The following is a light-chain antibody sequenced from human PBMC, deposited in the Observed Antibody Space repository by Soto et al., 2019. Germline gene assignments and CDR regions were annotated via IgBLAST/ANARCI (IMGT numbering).Light chain of an antibody. Sequence: QSALTQPASVSGSPGQSIAISCTGTSSDVGSYNLVSWYQHYPGKAPKLMIYEVTKRPSGVSDRFFASKSGNTASLTISGLQAEDEVDYFCCSYAGGSTPWVFGGGTKLTVL. CDR1: SSDVGSYNL. V-gene: IGLV2-23*02. CDR2: EVT. J-gene: IGLJ3*02. CDR3: CSYAGGSTPWV.